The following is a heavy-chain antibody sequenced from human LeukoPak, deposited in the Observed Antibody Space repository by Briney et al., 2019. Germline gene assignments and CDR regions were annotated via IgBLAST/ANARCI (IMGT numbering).Heavy chain of an antibody. CDR1: GGSFSGYY. J-gene: IGHJ6*02. Sequence: PSETLSHTCAVYGGSFSGYYWSWIRQPPGKGLEWIGEINHSGSTNYNPSLKSRVTISVDTSKNQFSLKLSSVTAADTAVYYCARAPRIAAGYYYYGMDVWGQGTTVTVSS. CDR3: ARAPRIAAGYYYYGMDV. D-gene: IGHD6-6*01. CDR2: INHSGST. V-gene: IGHV4-34*01.